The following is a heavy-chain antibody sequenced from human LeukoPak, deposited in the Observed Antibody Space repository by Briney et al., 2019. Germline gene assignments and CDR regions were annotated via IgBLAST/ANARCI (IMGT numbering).Heavy chain of an antibody. Sequence: ASVKVSCKASGYTFTGYYMHWVRQAPGQGLEWMGGIIPIFGTANYAQKFQGRDTITADESTSTAYMELSSLRSEDTAVYYCARHSGEYSSGWYMEGYFDYWGQGTLVTVSS. D-gene: IGHD6-19*01. CDR2: IIPIFGTA. CDR3: ARHSGEYSSGWYMEGYFDY. J-gene: IGHJ4*02. V-gene: IGHV1-69*13. CDR1: GYTFTGYY.